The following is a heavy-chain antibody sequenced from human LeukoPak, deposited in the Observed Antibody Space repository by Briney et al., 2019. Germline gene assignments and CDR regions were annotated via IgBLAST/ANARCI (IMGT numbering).Heavy chain of an antibody. Sequence: PGGSLRLSCAASGFTFSSYGMHWVRQAPGKGLEWVPFIRYDGSNKYYADSVKGRFTISRDNSKNTLYLQMNSLRAEDTAVYYCAKDLTLLRPSSPDYWGQGTLVTVSS. CDR3: AKDLTLLRPSSPDY. V-gene: IGHV3-30*02. CDR1: GFTFSSYG. J-gene: IGHJ4*02. CDR2: IRYDGSNK. D-gene: IGHD1-14*01.